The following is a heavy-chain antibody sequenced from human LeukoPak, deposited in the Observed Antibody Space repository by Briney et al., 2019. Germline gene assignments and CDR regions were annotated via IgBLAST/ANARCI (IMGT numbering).Heavy chain of an antibody. CDR3: ARDLGYCSSTSCHALYYFDY. V-gene: IGHV1-46*01. CDR2: INPSGGST. J-gene: IGHJ4*02. CDR1: GYTFTGYY. D-gene: IGHD2-2*01. Sequence: ASVKVSCKASGYTFTGYYMHWVRQAPGQGLEWMGIINPSGGSTSYAQKFQGRVTMTRDTSTSTVYMELSSLRSEDTAVYYCARDLGYCSSTSCHALYYFDYWGQGTLVTVSS.